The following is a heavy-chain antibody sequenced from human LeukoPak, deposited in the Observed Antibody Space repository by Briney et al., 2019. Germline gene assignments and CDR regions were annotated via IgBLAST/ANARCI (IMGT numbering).Heavy chain of an antibody. V-gene: IGHV3-48*03. J-gene: IGHJ4*02. Sequence: GGSLRLSCAASGFTFSSYEMNWVRQAPGKGLEWVSYISSSGSTIYYADSVKGRFTISRDNAKNSLYLQMSSLRAEDTAVYYCARDYYGSGMNDYWGQGTLVTVYS. CDR3: ARDYYGSGMNDY. CDR2: ISSSGSTI. CDR1: GFTFSSYE. D-gene: IGHD3-10*01.